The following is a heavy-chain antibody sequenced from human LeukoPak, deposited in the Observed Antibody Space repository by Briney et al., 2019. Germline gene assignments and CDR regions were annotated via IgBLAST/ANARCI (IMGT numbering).Heavy chain of an antibody. Sequence: SETLSLTCAVYGGSFSGYYWSWIRQPPGKGLEWIGGINHSGSTNYNPSLKSRVTISVDTSKNQFSLKLSSVTAADTAVYYCARGRSPTKAFDIWGQGTMVTVSS. V-gene: IGHV4-34*01. CDR1: GGSFSGYY. D-gene: IGHD5-12*01. CDR2: INHSGST. J-gene: IGHJ3*02. CDR3: ARGRSPTKAFDI.